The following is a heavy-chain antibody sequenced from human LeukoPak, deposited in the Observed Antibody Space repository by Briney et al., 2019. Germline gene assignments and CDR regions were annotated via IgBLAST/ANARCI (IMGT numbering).Heavy chain of an antibody. J-gene: IGHJ6*02. V-gene: IGHV4-34*01. CDR1: GGSFSGYY. CDR3: ARARGYSYGYGRSYYYGMDV. CDR2: INHSGST. D-gene: IGHD5-18*01. Sequence: SETLSLTCAVYGGSFSGYYWSWIRQPPGKGLEWIGVINHSGSTNYNPSLKSRVTISVDTSKNQFSLKLSSVTAADTAVYYCARARGYSYGYGRSYYYGMDVWGQGATVTVSS.